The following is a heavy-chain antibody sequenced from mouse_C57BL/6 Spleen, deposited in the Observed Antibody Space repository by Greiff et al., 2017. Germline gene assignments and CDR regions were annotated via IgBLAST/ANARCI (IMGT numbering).Heavy chain of an antibody. D-gene: IGHD1-1*01. Sequence: QVQLQQPGAELVKPGASVKLSCKASGYTFTSYWMHWVKQRPGQGLEWIGMIHPNSGSTNYNEKFKSKATLTVDKSSSTAYMQRSSLTSEDSAVYYCARYYGSSYDYFDVWGTGTTVTVSS. CDR1: GYTFTSYW. V-gene: IGHV1-64*01. J-gene: IGHJ1*03. CDR2: IHPNSGST. CDR3: ARYYGSSYDYFDV.